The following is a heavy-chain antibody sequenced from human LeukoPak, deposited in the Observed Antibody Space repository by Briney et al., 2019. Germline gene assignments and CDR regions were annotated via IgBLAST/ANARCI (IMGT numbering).Heavy chain of an antibody. Sequence: GGSLRLSCVASGFTFSSYEMNWVRQAPGKGLEWVSYISSSGSTIYYADSVKGRFTISRDNAKNSLYLQMNSLRAEDTAVYYCARVEQWLVHGAFDIWGQGTMVTVSS. CDR3: ARVEQWLVHGAFDI. CDR1: GFTFSSYE. CDR2: ISSSGSTI. D-gene: IGHD6-19*01. J-gene: IGHJ3*02. V-gene: IGHV3-48*03.